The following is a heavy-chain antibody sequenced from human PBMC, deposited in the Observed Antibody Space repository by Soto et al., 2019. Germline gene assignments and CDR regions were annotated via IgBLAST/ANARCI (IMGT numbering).Heavy chain of an antibody. CDR3: AKTRLYDNNDYHRDGFDV. CDR2: ISGSGTAT. CDR1: GLPFWTYS. J-gene: IGHJ3*01. D-gene: IGHD3-22*01. Sequence: EVKLLESGGGLVQPGGSLRLSCAASGLPFWTYSMSWVRQAPRKGLEWVSGISGSGTATYYTDSVKGRFTVSRDNSKDTLFMQMHTLSVEDTAVYYCAKTRLYDNNDYHRDGFDVWGPGTVVTVS. V-gene: IGHV3-23*01.